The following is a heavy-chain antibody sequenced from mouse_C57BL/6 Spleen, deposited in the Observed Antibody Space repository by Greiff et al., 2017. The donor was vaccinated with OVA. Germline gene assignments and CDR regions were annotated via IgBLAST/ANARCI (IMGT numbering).Heavy chain of an antibody. D-gene: IGHD2-5*01. Sequence: QVQLKQPGAELVKPGASVKVSCKASGYTFTSYWMHWVKQRPGQGLEWIGRIHPSDSDTNYNQKFKGKATLTVDKSSSTAYMQLSSLTSEDSAVYYCAIGYSNYLYYYAMDYWGQGTSVTVSS. CDR3: AIGYSNYLYYYAMDY. V-gene: IGHV1-74*01. CDR1: GYTFTSYW. CDR2: IHPSDSDT. J-gene: IGHJ4*01.